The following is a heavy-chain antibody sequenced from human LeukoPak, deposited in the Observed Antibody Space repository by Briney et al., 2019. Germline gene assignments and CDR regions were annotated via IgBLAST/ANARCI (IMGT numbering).Heavy chain of an antibody. CDR3: ASSRSSSGWSLIDY. J-gene: IGHJ4*02. Sequence: SETLSLTCTVSGGSINSYYWSWIRQPPGKGLEWVGYIYYSGSTNYKPSLKGRVTISVDTSKNQFSLKVSSVTAADTAAYYCASSRSSSGWSLIDYWGQGALVTVSS. D-gene: IGHD6-19*01. CDR1: GGSINSYY. V-gene: IGHV4-59*01. CDR2: IYYSGST.